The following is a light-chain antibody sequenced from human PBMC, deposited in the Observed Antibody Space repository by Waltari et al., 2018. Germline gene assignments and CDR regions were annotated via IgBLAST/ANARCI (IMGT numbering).Light chain of an antibody. Sequence: QPVLTQPPSASGTPGQRVTISCSGRHSNIGANTVKWYQQLPGTAPKLLIHRDNRRCSGVTDRVSASKSGTSASLAISGLQAEDEADYYCSTWDDSLSGVLFGEGTKLTVV. J-gene: IGLJ2*01. CDR2: RDN. V-gene: IGLV1-44*01. CDR1: HSNIGANT. CDR3: STWDDSLSGVL.